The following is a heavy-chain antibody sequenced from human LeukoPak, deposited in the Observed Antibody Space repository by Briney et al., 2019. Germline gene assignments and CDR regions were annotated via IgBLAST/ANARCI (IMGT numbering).Heavy chain of an antibody. Sequence: PGGSLRLSCAASGFTFSRYWMHWVRQAPGKGLMWVSRLNSDGSSTNYTDSVKGRFTTSRDNAKNTLYLQMNSLRAEDTAVYYCARGPRAARSGFDMWGLGTMVTVSS. V-gene: IGHV3-74*01. D-gene: IGHD3-3*01. J-gene: IGHJ3*02. CDR2: LNSDGSST. CDR3: ARGPRAARSGFDM. CDR1: GFTFSRYW.